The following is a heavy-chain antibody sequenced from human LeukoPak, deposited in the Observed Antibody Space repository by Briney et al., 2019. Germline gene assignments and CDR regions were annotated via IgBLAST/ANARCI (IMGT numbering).Heavy chain of an antibody. CDR3: ARDFLSSGWLDY. Sequence: PSETLSLTCTVSGGSISSSSYYWGWIRQPPGKGLEWIGSIYYSGSTYYNPSLKSRVTISVDTSKNQFSLKLSSVTAADTAVYYCARDFLSSGWLDYWGQGTLVTVSS. CDR1: GGSISSSSYY. V-gene: IGHV4-39*07. CDR2: IYYSGST. D-gene: IGHD6-19*01. J-gene: IGHJ4*02.